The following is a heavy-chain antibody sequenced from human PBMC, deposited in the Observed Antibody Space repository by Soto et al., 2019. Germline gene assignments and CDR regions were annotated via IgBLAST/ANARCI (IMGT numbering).Heavy chain of an antibody. CDR3: ARGISTTRYYYYYGMDV. J-gene: IGHJ6*02. D-gene: IGHD2-2*01. V-gene: IGHV4-59*01. CDR1: GGSIRTYY. CDR2: IHYSGVT. Sequence: KSSETLSLTCSVSGGSIRTYYWNWIRQPPGGGLEWIAYIHYSGVTNYSPSLRGRVSISIDRSNNEFSLKVSSVTAADTAVYYCARGISTTRYYYYYGMDVWGQGTTVTVSS.